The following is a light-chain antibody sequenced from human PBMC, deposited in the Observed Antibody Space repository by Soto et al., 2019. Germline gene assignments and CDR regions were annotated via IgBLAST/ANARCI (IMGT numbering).Light chain of an antibody. CDR1: KWGDKY. CDR3: QAWDSSTVE. CDR2: QDS. Sequence: SYELTQPPSVSVSPGQTASITCSGDKWGDKYACWYQQKPGQSPVLVIYQDSKRPSGIPERFSGSNYGNTATLTISGTQAMDEADYYCQAWDSSTVEFGGGTKLTVL. J-gene: IGLJ2*01. V-gene: IGLV3-1*01.